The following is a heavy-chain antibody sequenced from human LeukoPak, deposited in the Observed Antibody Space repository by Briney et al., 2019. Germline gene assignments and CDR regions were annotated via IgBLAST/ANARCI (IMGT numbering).Heavy chain of an antibody. CDR3: ARGGDCSCTSCTEFDY. CDR2: IKQDGSEK. V-gene: IGHV3-7*03. D-gene: IGHD2-2*01. J-gene: IGHJ4*02. Sequence: GGSLRLSCAASGFTFSSYWMSWVRQAPEKGLEWVANIKQDGSEKYYVDSVKGRFTISRDNAKNSLYLQMNSLRAEDTAVYYCARGGDCSCTSCTEFDYWGQGTLVTVSS. CDR1: GFTFSSYW.